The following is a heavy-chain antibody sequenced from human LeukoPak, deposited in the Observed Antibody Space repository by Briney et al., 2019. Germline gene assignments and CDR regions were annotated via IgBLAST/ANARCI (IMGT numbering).Heavy chain of an antibody. Sequence: SGGSLRLSCAVSGFTFSSYSMSWVRQAPGKGLEWVSSISSSGTYKYYADSVKGRFTISRDNARNSLYLQMNSLRAEDTAVYYCAKGKDSVAGATNDYWGQGTLVTVSS. D-gene: IGHD6-19*01. V-gene: IGHV3-21*01. CDR3: AKGKDSVAGATNDY. J-gene: IGHJ4*02. CDR2: ISSSGTYK. CDR1: GFTFSSYS.